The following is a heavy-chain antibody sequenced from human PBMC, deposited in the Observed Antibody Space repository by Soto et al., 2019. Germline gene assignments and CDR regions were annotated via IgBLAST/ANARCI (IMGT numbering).Heavy chain of an antibody. J-gene: IGHJ4*02. Sequence: PGESLKISCKGSGYSFTSYWISWVRQMPGKGLEWMGRIDPSDSYTNYSPSFQGHVTISADKSISTAYLQWSSLKASDTAMYYCARILLDCSSTSCYTVPGYWGQGTLVTV. D-gene: IGHD2-2*02. V-gene: IGHV5-10-1*01. CDR3: ARILLDCSSTSCYTVPGY. CDR1: GYSFTSYW. CDR2: IDPSDSYT.